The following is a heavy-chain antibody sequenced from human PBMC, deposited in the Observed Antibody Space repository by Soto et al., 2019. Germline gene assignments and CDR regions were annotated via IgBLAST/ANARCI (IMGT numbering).Heavy chain of an antibody. D-gene: IGHD3-9*01. CDR3: VKAGGSELRYFDWPEVGA. J-gene: IGHJ4*02. CDR2: VTYDSSEK. CDR1: GFSFFNYG. Sequence: QVHVVESGGGVVQPGTSLRLSCRASGFSFFNYGFAWIRQAPGKGLEWVAVVTYDSSEKYYADSVKGRFTISRDNSKNTVHLHMDSLQHNDSAIYYCVKAGGSELRYFDWPEVGAWGQGTPVTVSS. V-gene: IGHV3-30*18.